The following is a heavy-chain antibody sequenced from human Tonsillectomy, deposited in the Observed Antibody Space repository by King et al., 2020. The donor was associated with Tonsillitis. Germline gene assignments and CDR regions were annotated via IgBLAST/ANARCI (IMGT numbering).Heavy chain of an antibody. V-gene: IGHV3-11*05. CDR3: ARMYYYDSSGSPEGY. Sequence: VQLVESGGGLVKPGGSLRLSCAASGFTFSDYYMSWIRQAPGKGLEWVSYISSSSSYTNYADSVKGRFTISRDNAKNSLYLQMNSLRAEDTAVYYCARMYYYDSSGSPEGYWGQGTLVTVSS. CDR2: ISSSSSYT. J-gene: IGHJ4*02. CDR1: GFTFSDYY. D-gene: IGHD3-22*01.